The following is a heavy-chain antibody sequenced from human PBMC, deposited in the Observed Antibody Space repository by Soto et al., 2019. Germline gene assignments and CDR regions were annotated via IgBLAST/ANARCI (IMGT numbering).Heavy chain of an antibody. D-gene: IGHD3-3*01. Sequence: GGSLRLSCSASGFTFSSYAMHWVRQAPGKGLEYVSAISSNGGSTYYADSVKGRFTISRDNSKNTLYLQMSSLRAEDTAVYYCVKDEGTYYDFWSGYFSPPKGAFDIWGQGTMVTVSS. CDR3: VKDEGTYYDFWSGYFSPPKGAFDI. CDR2: ISSNGGST. V-gene: IGHV3-64D*06. CDR1: GFTFSSYA. J-gene: IGHJ3*02.